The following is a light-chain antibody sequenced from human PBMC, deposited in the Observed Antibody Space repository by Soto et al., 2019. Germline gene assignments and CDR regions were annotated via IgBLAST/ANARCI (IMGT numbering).Light chain of an antibody. Sequence: DIQVTQSPSSLSASVGDRVTITCRTSQTIMTFLNWYQQRPGSGPKLLIYAASKLQSGVPSRFSGRGSGTDFTLVISGLQPDDFATYFCQQSFMTPRTFGPGTKV. J-gene: IGKJ3*01. CDR2: AAS. V-gene: IGKV1-39*01. CDR3: QQSFMTPRT. CDR1: QTIMTF.